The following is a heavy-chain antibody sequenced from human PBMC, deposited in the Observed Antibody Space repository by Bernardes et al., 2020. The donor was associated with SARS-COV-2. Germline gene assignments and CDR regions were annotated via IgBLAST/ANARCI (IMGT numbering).Heavy chain of an antibody. J-gene: IGHJ4*02. CDR1: GGSLNSYY. D-gene: IGHD3-22*01. CDR2: IYYTGPT. CDR3: ARGFYDSSGYSEPFDY. Sequence: SETLSLTCSVSGGSLNSYYWNWIRQPPGKGLEWIGYIYYTGPTYYNPSLKSRVTMSVDTSKEQFSLRLSSVTAADTAVYYCARGFYDSSGYSEPFDYWGQGTLVTVSS. V-gene: IGHV4-59*01.